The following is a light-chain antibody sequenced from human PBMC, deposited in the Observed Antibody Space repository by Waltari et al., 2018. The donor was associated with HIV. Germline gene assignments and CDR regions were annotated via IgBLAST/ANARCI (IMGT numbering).Light chain of an antibody. CDR1: SANIGRYY. CDR2: RNN. Sequence: QSMLTQPPSASGTPGQRVTISCSGSSANIGRYYVYGSQQLPGTAPKLLIYRNNQRPSGFPDRFSGSKSGTSASLAISGLRSEDEADYYCAAWNDSLSGYVFGTGTKVTV. J-gene: IGLJ1*01. V-gene: IGLV1-47*01. CDR3: AAWNDSLSGYV.